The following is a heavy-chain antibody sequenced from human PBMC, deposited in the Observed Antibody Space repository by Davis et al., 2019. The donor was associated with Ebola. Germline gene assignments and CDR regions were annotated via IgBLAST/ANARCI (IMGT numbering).Heavy chain of an antibody. Sequence: ASVKVSCKASGYTFTGYYMHWVRQAPGQGLEWMGWINPNSGGTNYAQKFQGRVTMTRDTSISTAYMELSRLRSEDTAVYYCARGLHYDFWSGYYRYYYYMDVWGKGTTVTVSS. CDR1: GYTFTGYY. CDR3: ARGLHYDFWSGYYRYYYYMDV. J-gene: IGHJ6*03. CDR2: INPNSGGT. V-gene: IGHV1-2*02. D-gene: IGHD3-3*01.